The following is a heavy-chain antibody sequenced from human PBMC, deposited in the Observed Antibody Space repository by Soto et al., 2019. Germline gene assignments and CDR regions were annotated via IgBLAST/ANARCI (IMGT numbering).Heavy chain of an antibody. V-gene: IGHV3-49*04. CDR2: IRSKAYGGTT. CDR1: GFTFGDYA. CDR3: TRANDRLRRASDY. D-gene: IGHD3-9*01. Sequence: GGSLRLSCTASGFTFGDYAMSWVRQAPGKGLEWVGFIRSKAYGGTTEYAASVKGRFTISRDDSKSIAYLQMNSLKTEDTAVYYCTRANDRLRRASDYWGQGTLVTV. J-gene: IGHJ4*02.